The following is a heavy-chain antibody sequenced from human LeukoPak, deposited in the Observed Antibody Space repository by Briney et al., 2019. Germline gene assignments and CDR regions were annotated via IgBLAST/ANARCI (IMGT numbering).Heavy chain of an antibody. Sequence: SETLSLTCTVSGGSVSPYYWSWIRQPPGKGLEWVGIIYSSGTTYYNPSLTSRVTISIDTSKNQFSLKLTSVTAADTAVYYCARSVTGANNWFDPSGQGTLVTVSS. CDR1: GGSVSPYY. J-gene: IGHJ5*02. CDR3: ARSVTGANNWFDP. CDR2: IYSSGTT. V-gene: IGHV4-4*09. D-gene: IGHD1-20*01.